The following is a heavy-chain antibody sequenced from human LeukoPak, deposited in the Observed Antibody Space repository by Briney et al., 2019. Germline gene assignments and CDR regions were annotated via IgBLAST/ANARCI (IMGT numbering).Heavy chain of an antibody. CDR3: AREGIAAAGTRRVWFDP. Sequence: PSETLSLTCAISGGSFDGYSWSWIRQSPGKGLEWIGEINLGGSTTYNPSLKSRVTISVDTSKNQFSLKLSSVTAADTAVYYCAREGIAAAGTRRVWFDPWGQGTLVTVSS. V-gene: IGHV4-34*01. CDR1: GGSFDGYS. D-gene: IGHD6-13*01. J-gene: IGHJ5*02. CDR2: INLGGST.